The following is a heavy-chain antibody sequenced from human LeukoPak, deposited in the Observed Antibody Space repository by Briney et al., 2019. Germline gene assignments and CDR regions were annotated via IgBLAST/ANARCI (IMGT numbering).Heavy chain of an antibody. CDR1: GFTFSNHA. J-gene: IGHJ4*02. CDR3: AKGPPWQLVYYFDY. CDR2: INISGGST. D-gene: IGHD6-13*01. V-gene: IGHV3-23*01. Sequence: GGSLRLSCAASGFTFSNHAMSWVRQAPGKGLEWVSTINISGGSTYYADSVKGRFTISRDNSKNTLYLQMNSLRAEDTAVYYCAKGPPWQLVYYFDYWGQGTLVTVSS.